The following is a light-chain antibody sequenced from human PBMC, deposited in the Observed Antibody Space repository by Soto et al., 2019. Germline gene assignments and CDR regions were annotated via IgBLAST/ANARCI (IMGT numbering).Light chain of an antibody. CDR1: QRISRN. V-gene: IGKV3-15*01. CDR2: DAS. Sequence: EIVMTQSPATLSVSPGESATLSCRASQRISRNLAWYQQTPGQAPRLLIYDASTRATAIPARFSGSGSGTDFSLTIISREPEEFAAYYCQQRSNWPGTFGQGTKVDNK. CDR3: QQRSNWPGT. J-gene: IGKJ1*01.